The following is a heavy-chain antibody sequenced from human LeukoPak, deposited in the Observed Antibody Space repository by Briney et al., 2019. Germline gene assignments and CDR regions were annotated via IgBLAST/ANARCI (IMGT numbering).Heavy chain of an antibody. CDR2: INPDSGGT. J-gene: IGHJ4*02. CDR1: GYIFIGYY. D-gene: IGHD3-22*01. V-gene: IGHV1-2*02. CDR3: ARRMAESYYDSSGYPSLGY. Sequence: ASVKVSCKASGYIFIGYYTHWVRQAPGQGVEWMGWINPDSGGTNYAQQFQGRVTMTRDTSISTAYMDLSRLTSDDTGVYYCARRMAESYYDSSGYPSLGYWGQGTLVTVSS.